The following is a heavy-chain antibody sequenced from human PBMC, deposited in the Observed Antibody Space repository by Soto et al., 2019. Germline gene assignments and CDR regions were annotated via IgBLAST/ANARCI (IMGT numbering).Heavy chain of an antibody. Sequence: ASVKVSCKASGGTFSSYAISWVRQAPGQGLEWMGGIIPIFGTANYAQKFQGRVTITADGSTSTAYMELSSLRSEDTAVYYCARGLSGYEFGAYWGQGTLVTVSS. CDR3: ARGLSGYEFGAY. CDR2: IIPIFGTA. J-gene: IGHJ4*02. CDR1: GGTFSSYA. D-gene: IGHD5-12*01. V-gene: IGHV1-69*13.